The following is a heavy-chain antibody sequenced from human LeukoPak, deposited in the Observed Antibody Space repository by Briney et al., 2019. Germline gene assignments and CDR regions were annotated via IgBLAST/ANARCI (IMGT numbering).Heavy chain of an antibody. Sequence: ASVKVSCNASGYTFTSYDINWVRQATGQGLEWMGWMNPNSGNTGYAQKFQGRVTMTRNTSISTAYMELSSLRSEDTAAYFCARKGPANYYYYYMDVWGKGTTVTVSS. CDR1: GYTFTSYD. V-gene: IGHV1-8*01. J-gene: IGHJ6*03. D-gene: IGHD2-2*01. CDR2: MNPNSGNT. CDR3: ARKGPANYYYYYMDV.